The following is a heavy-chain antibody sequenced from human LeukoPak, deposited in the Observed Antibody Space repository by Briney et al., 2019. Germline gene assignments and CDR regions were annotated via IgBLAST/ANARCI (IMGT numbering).Heavy chain of an antibody. D-gene: IGHD6-19*01. Sequence: PGGSLRGSCAASGFTFSSYGMHWVRQAPGKGLEWVAVISYDGSNKYYADSVKGRFTISRDNSKNTLYLQMNSLRAEDTAVYYCAKCIEGGQWQDYYYYYGMDVWGQGTTVTVSS. V-gene: IGHV3-30*18. CDR3: AKCIEGGQWQDYYYYYGMDV. CDR1: GFTFSSYG. J-gene: IGHJ6*02. CDR2: ISYDGSNK.